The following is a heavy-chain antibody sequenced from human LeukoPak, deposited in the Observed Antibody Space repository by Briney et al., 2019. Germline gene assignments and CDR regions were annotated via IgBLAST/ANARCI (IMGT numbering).Heavy chain of an antibody. CDR3: AKEGYCSSTSCRPTNDSFDI. V-gene: IGHV3-9*01. CDR1: GFTFDDYA. Sequence: GGSLRLSCAASGFTFDDYAMHRVRQAPGKGLEWVSGMSWNSVSIGYADSVKGRFTISRDNAKHSLYLQMNSLRAEDTALYYCAKEGYCSSTSCRPTNDSFDIWGQGTMVTVSS. CDR2: MSWNSVSI. J-gene: IGHJ3*02. D-gene: IGHD2-2*01.